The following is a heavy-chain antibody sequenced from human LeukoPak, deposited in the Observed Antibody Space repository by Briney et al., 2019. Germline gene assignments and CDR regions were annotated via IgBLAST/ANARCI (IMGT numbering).Heavy chain of an antibody. D-gene: IGHD2-2*01. J-gene: IGHJ4*02. CDR2: ISSSSSYI. V-gene: IGHV3-21*01. Sequence: PGGSLRLSCAASGFTFSSYSMNWVRQAPGKGLEWVSSISSSSSYIYYADSVKGRFTISRDNAKNSLYLQMNSLRAEDTAVCYCAKVRCSTSCYFDYWGQGTLVTVSS. CDR1: GFTFSSYS. CDR3: AKVRCSTSCYFDY.